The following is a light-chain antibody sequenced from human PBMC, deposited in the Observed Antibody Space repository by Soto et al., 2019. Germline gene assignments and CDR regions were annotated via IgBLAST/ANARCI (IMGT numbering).Light chain of an antibody. V-gene: IGLV2-14*03. CDR1: SSDIGGYNY. J-gene: IGLJ1*01. Sequence: QSALTQPASVSGSPRQSITISCTGTSSDIGGYNYVSWYQQHPGKVPKLIIYDVSNRPSGVSNRFSGSKSGNAASLTISGVQAEDEADYYCSSYTSTSTLYVFGTGTKLTVL. CDR2: DVS. CDR3: SSYTSTSTLYV.